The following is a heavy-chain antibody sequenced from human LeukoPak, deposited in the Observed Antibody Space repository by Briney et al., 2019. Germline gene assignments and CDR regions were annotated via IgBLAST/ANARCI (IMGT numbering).Heavy chain of an antibody. Sequence: GGSLRLSCTASGFTFSSYSMNWVRQAPGKGLEWVSSISSSSSYIYYADSVKGRFTISRDNAKNSLYLQMNSLRAEDTAVYYCARAVGNHFDYWGQGTLVTVSS. CDR3: ARAVGNHFDY. CDR2: ISSSSSYI. CDR1: GFTFSSYS. V-gene: IGHV3-21*01. D-gene: IGHD4-23*01. J-gene: IGHJ4*02.